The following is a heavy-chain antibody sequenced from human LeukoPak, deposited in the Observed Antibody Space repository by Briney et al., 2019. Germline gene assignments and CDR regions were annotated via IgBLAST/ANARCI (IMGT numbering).Heavy chain of an antibody. J-gene: IGHJ4*02. V-gene: IGHV5-51*01. CDR1: GYIFTSYW. Sequence: VESLNIYCKGSGYIFTSYWIGWVRQLPGKGVEWMGIIYPGDSDTRYSPSFQGQVTLSADRSISTAYLQWSSLKASDTAMYYCARQFLRDYYDSSGYLYYFDYWGQGTLVTVSS. CDR3: ARQFLRDYYDSSGYLYYFDY. CDR2: IYPGDSDT. D-gene: IGHD3-22*01.